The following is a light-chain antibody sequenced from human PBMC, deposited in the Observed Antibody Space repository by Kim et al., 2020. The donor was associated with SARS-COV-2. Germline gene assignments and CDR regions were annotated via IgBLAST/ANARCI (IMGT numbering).Light chain of an antibody. J-gene: IGKJ2*01. CDR1: QTMSSAN. CDR3: QQYVASPYT. CDR2: AAS. Sequence: WSRGKKATLSGKASQTMSSANVAWYQHKPGQAPRLRMSAASNRAAGIPDRFSGSGSGTDFTLTITRLEREDFAVYYCQQYVASPYTFGPGTKLEI. V-gene: IGKV3-20*01.